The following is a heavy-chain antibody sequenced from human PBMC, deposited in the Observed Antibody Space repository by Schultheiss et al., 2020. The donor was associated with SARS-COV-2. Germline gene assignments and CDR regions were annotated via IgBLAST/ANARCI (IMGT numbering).Heavy chain of an antibody. V-gene: IGHV4-59*12. CDR1: GGSISSYY. J-gene: IGHJ4*02. Sequence: SETLSLTCTVSGGSISSYYWSWIRQPPGKGLEWIGYIYYSGNTNYNPSLKSRVTISVDTSKSQFSLKLSSVTAADTAVYYCARVGPAAYCGGDCEGGDFDYWGQGTLVTVSS. D-gene: IGHD2-21*02. CDR3: ARVGPAAYCGGDCEGGDFDY. CDR2: IYYSGNT.